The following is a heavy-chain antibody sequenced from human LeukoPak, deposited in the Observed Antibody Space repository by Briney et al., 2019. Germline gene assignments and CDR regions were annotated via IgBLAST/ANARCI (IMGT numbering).Heavy chain of an antibody. CDR1: GYTFTSYG. D-gene: IGHD3-22*01. CDR3: ARGVIGYYYDSSGYPHDAFDL. CDR2: ISAYNGNT. Sequence: ASVKVSCKASGYTFTSYGISWVRQAPGQGLEWMGWISAYNGNTNYAQKLQGRVTMTTDTSTSTAYMELRSLRSDDTAVYYCARGVIGYYYDSSGYPHDAFDLWGQGTMVTVSS. V-gene: IGHV1-18*01. J-gene: IGHJ3*01.